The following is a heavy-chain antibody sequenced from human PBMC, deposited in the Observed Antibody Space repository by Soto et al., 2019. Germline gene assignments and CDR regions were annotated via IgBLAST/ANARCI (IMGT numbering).Heavy chain of an antibody. Sequence: GGSLRLSCAASGFTFSSFGMSWVRQAPGKGLEWVSGSSGSGGSTYYADSVKGRFTSSRDNSKNTLYLHMNSLRAEDTAVYYCAKAQSGYGPFSSFDYWGQGTLVTVSS. CDR3: AKAQSGYGPFSSFDY. CDR1: GFTFSSFG. CDR2: SSGSGGST. V-gene: IGHV3-23*01. J-gene: IGHJ4*02. D-gene: IGHD5-18*01.